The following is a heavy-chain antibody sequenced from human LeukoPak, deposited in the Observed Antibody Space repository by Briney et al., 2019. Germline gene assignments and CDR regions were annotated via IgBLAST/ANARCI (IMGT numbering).Heavy chain of an antibody. J-gene: IGHJ4*02. Sequence: GRSLRLSCAASGFKFSSYGMHWVRQAPGKGLEWVTSIWFDGSNIHYADSVKGRVINSRDNSKSALYLQMNSLRAEDTAIYYCARDSLPMAVTGPFDHWGQGALVTVSS. D-gene: IGHD6-19*01. CDR1: GFKFSSYG. CDR2: IWFDGSNI. V-gene: IGHV3-33*01. CDR3: ARDSLPMAVTGPFDH.